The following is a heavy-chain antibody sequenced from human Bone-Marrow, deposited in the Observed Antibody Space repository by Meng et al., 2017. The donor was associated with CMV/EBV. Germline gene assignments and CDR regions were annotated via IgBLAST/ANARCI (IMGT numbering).Heavy chain of an antibody. CDR1: GYTFTGYY. V-gene: IGHV1-8*02. Sequence: ASVKVSCKASGYTFTGYYIYWVRQAPGQGLEWMGWINPNSGNTGYAQKFQGRVTMTRNTSISTAYMELSSLRSEDTAVYYCARQLGSSWFDPWGQGTLVTVSS. J-gene: IGHJ5*02. D-gene: IGHD6-13*01. CDR3: ARQLGSSWFDP. CDR2: INPNSGNT.